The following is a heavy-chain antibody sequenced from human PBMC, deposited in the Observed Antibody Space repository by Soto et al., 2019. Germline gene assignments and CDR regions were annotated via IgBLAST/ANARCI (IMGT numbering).Heavy chain of an antibody. CDR3: ARDFYGDYDDDY. J-gene: IGHJ4*02. V-gene: IGHV3-21*01. Sequence: GGSLNPSCAASGFNFKTYSLSWFRQAPGKGLEWVSSITTTSTYIYYADSVKGRFTVSRDNAQNSLFLQLDSLRADDTAVYYCARDFYGDYDDDYWGPGTLVTVSS. CDR1: GFNFKTYS. CDR2: ITTTSTYI. D-gene: IGHD4-17*01.